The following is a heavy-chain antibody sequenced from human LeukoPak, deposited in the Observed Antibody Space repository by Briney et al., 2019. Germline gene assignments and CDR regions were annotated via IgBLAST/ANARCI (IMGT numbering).Heavy chain of an antibody. CDR2: INHSGST. Sequence: SETLSLTCAVYGGSFSGYYWSWIRQPPGKGLEWIGEINHSGSTNYNPSLKSRVTISVDRFKNQFSLKLSSVTAADTAVYYCARDRQWELLYYWGQGTLVNVSS. V-gene: IGHV4-34*01. D-gene: IGHD1-26*01. CDR1: GGSFSGYY. J-gene: IGHJ4*02. CDR3: ARDRQWELLYY.